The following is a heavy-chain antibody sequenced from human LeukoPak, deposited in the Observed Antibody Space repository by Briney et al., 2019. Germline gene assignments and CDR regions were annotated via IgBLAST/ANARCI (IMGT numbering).Heavy chain of an antibody. D-gene: IGHD1-26*01. CDR1: GFTFSSYS. Sequence: TAGGSLRLSCAASGFTFSSYSMNWVRQAPGKGLEWVSSISSSSIYYADSVKGRFTISRDNAKNSLYLQMNSLRAEDTAVYYCAREVPQYSGSYNYWGQGTLVTVSS. V-gene: IGHV3-21*01. CDR3: AREVPQYSGSYNY. CDR2: ISSSSI. J-gene: IGHJ4*02.